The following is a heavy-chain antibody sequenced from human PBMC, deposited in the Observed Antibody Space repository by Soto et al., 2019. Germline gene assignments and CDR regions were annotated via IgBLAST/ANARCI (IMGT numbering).Heavy chain of an antibody. V-gene: IGHV1-18*01. D-gene: IGHD2-15*01. CDR2: ISAYNGNT. CDR3: ARGGLGYCSGGSCGFDP. CDR1: GYTFTSYG. J-gene: IGHJ5*02. Sequence: QVQLVQSGAEVKKPGASVKVSCKASGYTFTSYGISWVRQAPGQGLEWMGWISAYNGNTNYAQKLQGRVTMTTDTSTSTVYMELRGLRSGDTAVYYCARGGLGYCSGGSCGFDPWGQGTLVTVSS.